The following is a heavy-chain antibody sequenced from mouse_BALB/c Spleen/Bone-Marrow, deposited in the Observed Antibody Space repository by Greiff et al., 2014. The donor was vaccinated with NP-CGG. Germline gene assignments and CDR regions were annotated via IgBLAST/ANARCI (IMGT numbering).Heavy chain of an antibody. CDR2: IYPGNSDT. Sequence: VQLQQSGTVLARPGAAVKMSCKASGYTFSNYWLHRVKQRPGQGLEWIGTIYPGNSDTTYNQKFKGKAKLTAVTSTSTAYMELSSLTNEDSAVYYCTTLARNDFDYWGQGTTRTVAS. CDR1: GYTFSNYW. J-gene: IGHJ2*01. D-gene: IGHD3-1*01. V-gene: IGHV1-5*01. CDR3: TTLARNDFDY.